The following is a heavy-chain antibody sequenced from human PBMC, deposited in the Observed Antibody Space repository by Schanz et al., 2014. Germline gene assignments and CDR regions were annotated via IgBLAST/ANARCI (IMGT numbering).Heavy chain of an antibody. D-gene: IGHD2-15*01. CDR2: ISYDGSNK. CDR3: ARDRGYCSGGSCLTFDY. CDR1: GFTLSSYA. V-gene: IGHV3-30-3*01. Sequence: VQLVESGGGLVQPGGSLRLSCGGSGFTLSSYAMHWVRQAPGKGLEWVAVISYDGSNKYYADSVKGRFTISRDNSKNTLYLQMNTLRAEDTAVYYCARDRGYCSGGSCLTFDYWGQGTLVTVSS. J-gene: IGHJ4*02.